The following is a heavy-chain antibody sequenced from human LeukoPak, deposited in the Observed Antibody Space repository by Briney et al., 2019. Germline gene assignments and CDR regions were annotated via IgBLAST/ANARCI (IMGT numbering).Heavy chain of an antibody. J-gene: IGHJ4*02. CDR2: IYSGSST. CDR1: GFTVSSNY. V-gene: IGHV3-66*02. CDR3: ARHHWELEDYFDY. D-gene: IGHD1-26*01. Sequence: GGSLRLSCAAPGFTVSSNYMSWVRQAPGKGLEWVSVIYSGSSTYYADSVKGRFTISRDNSKNTLYLQMNSLRAEDTAVYYCARHHWELEDYFDYWGQGTLVTVSS.